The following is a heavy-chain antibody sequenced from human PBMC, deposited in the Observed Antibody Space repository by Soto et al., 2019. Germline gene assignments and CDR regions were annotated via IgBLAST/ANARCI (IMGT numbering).Heavy chain of an antibody. V-gene: IGHV3-23*04. CDR1: GFTFTASD. CDR3: AEGGGGDHGY. J-gene: IGHJ4*02. CDR2: ITTTGDTT. Sequence: QLVESEGGLVQPGGSLRLSCETSGFTFTASDMSWVRQAPGKGLEWVSSITTTGDTTHYADSVRGRFTISRDNARKTVYLKKNSLGSQHPALFFWAEGGGGDHGYWGQGTLVAVSS. D-gene: IGHD2-21*02.